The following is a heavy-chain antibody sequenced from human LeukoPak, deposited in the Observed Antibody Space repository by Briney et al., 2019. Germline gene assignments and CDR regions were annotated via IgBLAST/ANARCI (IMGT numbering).Heavy chain of an antibody. V-gene: IGHV4-31*03. CDR2: IYYSGST. Sequence: SETLSLTCTVSGDCISSGRYYWSWIRQHPGKGLEWIGYIYYSGSTYYNPSLKSRVTISVDTSQNQFSLKLSSVTAADTAVYYCARVRDPLDYWGQGTLVTVSS. CDR1: GDCISSGRYY. D-gene: IGHD5-24*01. CDR3: ARVRDPLDY. J-gene: IGHJ4*02.